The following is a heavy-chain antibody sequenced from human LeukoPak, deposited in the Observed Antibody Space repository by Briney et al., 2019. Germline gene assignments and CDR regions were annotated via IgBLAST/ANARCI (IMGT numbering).Heavy chain of an antibody. V-gene: IGHV4-59*08. CDR3: ARHVYGEGMVV. Sequence: SETLSLTCTVSGGSHLDYHWDWIRQPPGKGLECIGYIHSSEGTAHNASLKSRLTISLDTSKNQFSLTLSSVTAADTAVYYCARHVYGEGMVVWGKGTTVTVSS. CDR2: IHSSEGT. CDR1: GGSHLDYH. J-gene: IGHJ6*04. D-gene: IGHD4-17*01.